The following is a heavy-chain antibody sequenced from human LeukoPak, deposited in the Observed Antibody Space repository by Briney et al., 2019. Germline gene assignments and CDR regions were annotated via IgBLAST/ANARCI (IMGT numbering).Heavy chain of an antibody. J-gene: IGHJ4*02. CDR1: GYTFTGYY. D-gene: IGHD5-12*01. Sequence: ASVKVSCKASGYTFTGYYMHWVRQAPGQGLEWMGWISAYNGNANYAQQLQGRITMTTDTSTSTAYMELRSLRSDDTAVYFCARGTRYDLLMGAFDYWGQGTLVTVSS. V-gene: IGHV1-18*04. CDR2: ISAYNGNA. CDR3: ARGTRYDLLMGAFDY.